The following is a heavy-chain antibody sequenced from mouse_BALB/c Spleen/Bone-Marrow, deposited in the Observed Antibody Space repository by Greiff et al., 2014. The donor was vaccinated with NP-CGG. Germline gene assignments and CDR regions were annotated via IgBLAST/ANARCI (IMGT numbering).Heavy chain of an antibody. J-gene: IGHJ4*01. CDR3: ARITTATGAMDY. CDR1: GVSLTNYC. D-gene: IGHD1-2*01. Sequence: QVQLKQSGPGLVAPSQSLSLTCTVSGVSLTNYCGHWGRPPPGKGMGGLGVIWADGSTNYNSALMSRLSISKDNSKSQVFFKMNSLQTDDTAMYYCARITTATGAMDYWGQGTSVTVSS. V-gene: IGHV2-9*02. CDR2: IWADGST.